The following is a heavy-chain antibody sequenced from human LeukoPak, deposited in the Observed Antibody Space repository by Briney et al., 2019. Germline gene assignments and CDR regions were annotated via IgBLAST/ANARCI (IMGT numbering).Heavy chain of an antibody. Sequence: GRSLRLSCAASGFTFDDYAMHWVRQAPGKGLEWVSGISWNSGSIGYADSVKGRFTISRDNAKNSLYLQMNSLRAEDTAMYYCAKDGFGELLSYFDYWGQGPLVTVSS. J-gene: IGHJ4*02. V-gene: IGHV3-9*01. D-gene: IGHD3-10*01. CDR2: ISWNSGSI. CDR1: GFTFDDYA. CDR3: AKDGFGELLSYFDY.